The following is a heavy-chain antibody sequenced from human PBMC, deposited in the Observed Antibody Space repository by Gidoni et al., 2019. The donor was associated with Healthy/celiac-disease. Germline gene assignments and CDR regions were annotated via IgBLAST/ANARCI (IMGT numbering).Heavy chain of an antibody. CDR2: IYTSGST. CDR3: ARGGGSYGEGDY. CDR1: GCAISSGSYY. D-gene: IGHD1-26*01. J-gene: IGHJ4*02. V-gene: IGHV4-61*02. Sequence: QVPLPESGPGLVKPSQTLSVPCPVSGCAISSGSYYWRWIRQPAGKVLEWIGRIYTSGSTNYNPSLKSRVTMSVDTSKNQFSLKLSSVTAADTAVYYCARGGGSYGEGDYWGQGTLVTVSS.